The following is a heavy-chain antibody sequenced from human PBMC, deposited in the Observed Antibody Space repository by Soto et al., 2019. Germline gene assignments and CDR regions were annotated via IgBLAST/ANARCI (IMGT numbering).Heavy chain of an antibody. CDR3: ARVMITFGGFIANNWFDP. CDR2: IYYSGST. V-gene: IGHV4-31*03. J-gene: IGHJ5*02. CDR1: GGSISSGGYY. D-gene: IGHD3-16*02. Sequence: PSETLSLTCTVSGGSISSGGYYWSWIRQHPGKGLEWIGYIYYSGSTYYNPSLKSRVTISVDTSKNQFSLKLSSVTAADTAVYYCARVMITFGGFIANNWFDPWGQGTLVPVSS.